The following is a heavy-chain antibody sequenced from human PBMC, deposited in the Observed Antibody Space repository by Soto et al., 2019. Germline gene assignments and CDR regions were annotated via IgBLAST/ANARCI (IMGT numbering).Heavy chain of an antibody. CDR3: ARDRGQFLDY. V-gene: IGHV3-7*01. CDR2: IKQGGSEK. J-gene: IGHJ4*02. D-gene: IGHD3-10*01. Sequence: GGSLRLSCAASGFTFINFWMSWVRQAPGKGLEWVANIKQGGSEKYYVDSVKGRFTIYRDDAKNSLFLQMNSLRADDTAVYYCARDRGQFLDYWGQGTLVTVSS. CDR1: GFTFINFW.